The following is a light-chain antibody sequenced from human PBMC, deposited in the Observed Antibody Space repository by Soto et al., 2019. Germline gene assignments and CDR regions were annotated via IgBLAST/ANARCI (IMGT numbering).Light chain of an antibody. CDR2: AAS. CDR1: QSIVTY. Sequence: DIQMTQSPSSLSASVGDRVTITCRASQSIVTYLNWYLQKPGKAPKLLIYAASNLQSGVPSRFSGSGSGTDFTLTISSLQTEDYATYFCQQSSSTPPLTFGRGTKVEIK. V-gene: IGKV1-39*01. CDR3: QQSSSTPPLT. J-gene: IGKJ4*02.